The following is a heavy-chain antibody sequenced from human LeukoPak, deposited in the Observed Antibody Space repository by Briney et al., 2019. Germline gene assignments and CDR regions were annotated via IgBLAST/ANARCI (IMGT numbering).Heavy chain of an antibody. D-gene: IGHD3-22*01. Sequence: GASVKVSCKASGYTFTGYYMHWVRQAPGQGLEWMGWINPNSGGTNYAQKFQGRVTMTRDTSISTAYMELSRLRSDDTAVYYCARHNYYDSSGYYIGYWGQGTLVTVSS. CDR3: ARHNYYDSSGYYIGY. CDR2: INPNSGGT. V-gene: IGHV1-2*02. J-gene: IGHJ4*02. CDR1: GYTFTGYY.